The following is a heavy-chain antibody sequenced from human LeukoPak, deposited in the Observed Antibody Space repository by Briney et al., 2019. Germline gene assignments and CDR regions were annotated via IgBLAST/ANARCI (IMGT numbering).Heavy chain of an antibody. Sequence: ASVKVSCKASGYTFTGYYMHWVRQAPGQGLEWMGRINPNSGGTNYAQKFQGRVTMTRDTSIITAYMELSRLRSDDTAVYYCASVLESKRHYDILTGQSMGINAFDIWGQGTMVTVSS. D-gene: IGHD3-9*01. CDR3: ASVLESKRHYDILTGQSMGINAFDI. CDR2: INPNSGGT. CDR1: GYTFTGYY. V-gene: IGHV1-2*06. J-gene: IGHJ3*02.